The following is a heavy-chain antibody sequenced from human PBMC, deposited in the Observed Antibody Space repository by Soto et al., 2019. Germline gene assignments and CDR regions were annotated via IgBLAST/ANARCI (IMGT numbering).Heavy chain of an antibody. D-gene: IGHD5-12*01. V-gene: IGHV3-74*01. CDR2: INGDGSSL. J-gene: IGHJ4*02. CDR1: GFTFSSYW. Sequence: EVQLVESGGGLVQPGGSLRLSCAASGFTFSSYWMHWVRQTPGKGLVWVSRINGDGSSLYYADSVKGRLTISRDSAKNTLYLQINSLRDEDTGVYYCARGATGYGNFDYWCQGTLVTVSS. CDR3: ARGATGYGNFDY.